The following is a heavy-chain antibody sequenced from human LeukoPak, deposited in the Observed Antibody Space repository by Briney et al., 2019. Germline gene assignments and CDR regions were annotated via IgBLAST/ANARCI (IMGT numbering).Heavy chain of an antibody. CDR2: ISSSSSYI. D-gene: IGHD3-22*01. Sequence: KPGGSLILSCAASGFTFSSYSMNWVRQAPGKGLEWVSSISSSSSYIYYADSVKGRFTISRDNAKNSLYLQMNSLRAEDTAVYYCARDAGYYDSSGHPYWGQGTLVTVSS. CDR1: GFTFSSYS. CDR3: ARDAGYYDSSGHPY. J-gene: IGHJ4*02. V-gene: IGHV3-21*01.